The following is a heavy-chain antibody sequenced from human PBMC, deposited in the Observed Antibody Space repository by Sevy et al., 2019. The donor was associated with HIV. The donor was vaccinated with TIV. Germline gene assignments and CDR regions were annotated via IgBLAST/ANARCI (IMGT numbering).Heavy chain of an antibody. Sequence: GGSLRLSCAASGFTFSSYAMHWVRQAPGKGLEWVAVISYDGSNKYYAHSVKGRFTISRDNSKNTLYLQMNSLRAADTAVYYCARGDTVVNLDAFDIWGQGTMVTVSS. CDR1: GFTFSSYA. D-gene: IGHD2-15*01. J-gene: IGHJ3*02. CDR3: ARGDTVVNLDAFDI. CDR2: ISYDGSNK. V-gene: IGHV3-30-3*01.